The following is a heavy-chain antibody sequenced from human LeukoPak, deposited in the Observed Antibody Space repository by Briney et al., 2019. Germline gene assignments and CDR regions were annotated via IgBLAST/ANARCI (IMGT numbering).Heavy chain of an antibody. V-gene: IGHV4-38-2*01. D-gene: IGHD1-1*01. CDR1: SYSISSVYY. CDR2: ITRSGST. J-gene: IGHJ4*02. CDR3: ARGVEDDVY. Sequence: PSETLSLTSAVASYSISSVYYGGWIRRPPGKGLEWIGSITRSGSTYYNPSLRSRVTISVDTSKNQFSLKVNSVTATDTAVYFCARGVEDDVYWGQGTLVIVSS.